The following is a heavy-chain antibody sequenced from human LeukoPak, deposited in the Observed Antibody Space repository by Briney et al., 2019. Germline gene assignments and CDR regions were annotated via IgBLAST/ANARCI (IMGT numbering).Heavy chain of an antibody. Sequence: SETLSLTCTVSGGAISSYYWSWIWQPAGMGLEWIGRIYTSGSTNYNPSLKSRVTMSVDTSKNHFSLNLSSVTAADTAVYYCARERAGATHDYWGQGTLVTVSS. CDR1: GGAISSYY. CDR2: IYTSGST. V-gene: IGHV4-4*07. J-gene: IGHJ4*02. CDR3: ARERAGATHDY. D-gene: IGHD1-26*01.